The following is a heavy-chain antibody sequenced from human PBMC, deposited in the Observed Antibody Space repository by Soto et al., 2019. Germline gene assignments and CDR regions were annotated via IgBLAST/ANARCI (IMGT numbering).Heavy chain of an antibody. J-gene: IGHJ6*02. CDR2: IKQDGSEK. CDR1: GFTFSSYW. Sequence: GGSLRLSCAASGFTFSSYWMSWVRQAPGKGLEWVANIKQDGSEKYYVDSVKGRFTISRDNAKNSLYLQMNSLRAEDTAVYYCARDRFDGEWGYYYYGMDVWGQGTTVTVSS. CDR3: ARDRFDGEWGYYYYGMDV. V-gene: IGHV3-7*01. D-gene: IGHD3-10*01.